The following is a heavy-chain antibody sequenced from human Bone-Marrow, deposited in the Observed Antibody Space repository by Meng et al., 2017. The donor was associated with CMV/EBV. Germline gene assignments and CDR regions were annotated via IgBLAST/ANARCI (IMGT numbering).Heavy chain of an antibody. V-gene: IGHV4-61*01. CDR2: LYYSGST. J-gene: IGHJ5*02. D-gene: IGHD1-26*01. Sequence: SGTLSLTCTVSGGSVSSGCYYWSWIRQPPGKGLEWIGYLYYSGSTNYNPSLKSRVTISVDTSKNQFSLKLSSVTAADTAVYYCATKFSVSGSYRVNWFDPWGQGTLVTVSS. CDR3: ATKFSVSGSYRVNWFDP. CDR1: GGSVSSGCYY.